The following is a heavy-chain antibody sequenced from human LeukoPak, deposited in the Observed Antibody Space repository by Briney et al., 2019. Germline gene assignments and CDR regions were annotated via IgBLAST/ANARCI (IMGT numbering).Heavy chain of an antibody. D-gene: IGHD3-22*01. J-gene: IGHJ3*02. CDR2: INPNSGGT. CDR1: GYTLTAYY. V-gene: IGHV1-2*02. Sequence: ASVKVSCKASGYTLTAYYMHWVRQAPGQGLEWMGWINPNSGGTNYAQKFQGRVTMTRDTTISTAYMELSRLRSDDTAVYYCARDYYDSSGFGDFDIWGQGTMVTVSS. CDR3: ARDYYDSSGFGDFDI.